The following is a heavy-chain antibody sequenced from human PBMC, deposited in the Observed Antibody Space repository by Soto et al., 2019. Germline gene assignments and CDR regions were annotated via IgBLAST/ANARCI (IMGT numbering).Heavy chain of an antibody. Sequence: QAKEKGLEWMVWINSNSGGTSYAQEFQRRVTKTRNTSISTAYMERSRLRSDDTAVYYCAIDFQLERPLRHYYSGLDVWGQGATVTV. D-gene: IGHD1-1*01. CDR3: AIDFQLERPLRHYYSGLDV. CDR2: INSNSGGT. V-gene: IGHV1-2*02. J-gene: IGHJ6*02.